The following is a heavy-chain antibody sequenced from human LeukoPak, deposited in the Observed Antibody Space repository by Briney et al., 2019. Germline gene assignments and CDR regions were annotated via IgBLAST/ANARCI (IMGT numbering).Heavy chain of an antibody. V-gene: IGHV3-30*02. D-gene: IGHD3-10*01. CDR2: IRYDGSNK. J-gene: IGHJ6*03. CDR1: GFTFSSYG. Sequence: GGSLRLSCAASGFTFSSYGMHWVRQAPGKGLEWVAFIRYDGSNKYYADSVKGRFTISRDNSKNTLYLQMNSLRAEDTAVYYCAADSLTMVRDSYYYYYMDVWGKGTTVTVSS. CDR3: AADSLTMVRDSYYYYYMDV.